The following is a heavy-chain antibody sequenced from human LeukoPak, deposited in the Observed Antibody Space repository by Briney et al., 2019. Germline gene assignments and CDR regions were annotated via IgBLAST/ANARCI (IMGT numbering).Heavy chain of an antibody. CDR1: GGSISSYY. CDR3: ARGPFTIFGVVHPRRWFDP. V-gene: IGHV4-34*01. J-gene: IGHJ5*02. D-gene: IGHD3-3*01. CDR2: INHSGST. Sequence: PSETLSLTCTVSGGSISSYYWSWIRQPPGKGLEWIGEINHSGSTNYNPSLKSRVTISVDTSKNQFSLKLSSVTAADTAVYYCARGPFTIFGVVHPRRWFDPWGQGTLVTVSS.